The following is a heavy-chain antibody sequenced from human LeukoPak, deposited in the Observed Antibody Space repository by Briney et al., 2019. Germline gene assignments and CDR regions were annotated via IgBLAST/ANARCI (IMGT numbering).Heavy chain of an antibody. D-gene: IGHD5-24*01. CDR2: IDSDGRST. V-gene: IGHV3-74*01. Sequence: GGSLRLSCAASGFTFNTYYMHWVRQAPGKGLVWVSRIDSDGRSTGYADSVKGRFSVSRDNAKNTLYLQMNSLRAEDTAVYYCARDRDGYNYWGQGTLVTVSS. CDR1: GFTFNTYY. J-gene: IGHJ4*02. CDR3: ARDRDGYNY.